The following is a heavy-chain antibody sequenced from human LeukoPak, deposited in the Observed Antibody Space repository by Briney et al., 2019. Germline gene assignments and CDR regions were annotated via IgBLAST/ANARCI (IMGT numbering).Heavy chain of an antibody. D-gene: IGHD4-17*01. CDR3: TRQSGTVTPIDY. CDR1: SGSLSGYS. J-gene: IGHJ4*02. Sequence: SETLSLTCAVSSGSLSGYSWGWIRQAPGKGLDWIGEIHHSGSTAYNSSLKNRVTISLDKPKSQFSLILTSVTAADTAVYYCTRQSGTVTPIDYWGQGILVTVSS. CDR2: IHHSGST. V-gene: IGHV4-34*01.